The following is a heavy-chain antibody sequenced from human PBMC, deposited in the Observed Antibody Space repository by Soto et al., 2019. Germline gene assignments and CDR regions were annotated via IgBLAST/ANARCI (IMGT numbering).Heavy chain of an antibody. D-gene: IGHD3-16*01. CDR1: GGSISGDYY. CDR3: ARHLYDYLDY. J-gene: IGHJ4*02. Sequence: SETLSLTCSVSGGSISGDYYWSWIRQSPEKGLEWIGYIYYSGSSYSNPALQSRLSMSLDTSKNQFSLKLRSVTAADTAVYYCARHLYDYLDYWGQGTLLTVSS. CDR2: IYYSGSS. V-gene: IGHV4-30-4*08.